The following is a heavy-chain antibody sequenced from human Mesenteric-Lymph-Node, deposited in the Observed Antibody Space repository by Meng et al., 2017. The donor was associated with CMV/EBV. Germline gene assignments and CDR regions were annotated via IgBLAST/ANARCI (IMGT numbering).Heavy chain of an antibody. V-gene: IGHV1-18*01. Sequence: ASVKVSCKASGYTFATYSISWVRQAPGQGLEWMGWISVYNGNTVYAQKLQDRVTMTTDTSTSTAYMELRSLRSDDTAVYYCARIARKSPYQLHIPNWFDPWGQGTLVTVSS. J-gene: IGHJ5*02. CDR2: ISVYNGNT. CDR1: GYTFATYS. D-gene: IGHD2-2*01. CDR3: ARIARKSPYQLHIPNWFDP.